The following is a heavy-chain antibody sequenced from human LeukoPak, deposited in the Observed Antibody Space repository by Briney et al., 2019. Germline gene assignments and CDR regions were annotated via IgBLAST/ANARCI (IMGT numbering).Heavy chain of an antibody. CDR3: ARGDYGDYVVYGFDI. J-gene: IGHJ3*02. D-gene: IGHD4-17*01. CDR1: GGSISSGSYY. Sequence: SETLSLTCTVSGGSISSGSYYWSWIRQPPGKGLEWIGEINHSGSTNYNPSLKSRVTISVDTSKNQFSLRLSSVTAADTAVYYCARGDYGDYVVYGFDIWGQGTRVTVSS. CDR2: INHSGST. V-gene: IGHV4-39*07.